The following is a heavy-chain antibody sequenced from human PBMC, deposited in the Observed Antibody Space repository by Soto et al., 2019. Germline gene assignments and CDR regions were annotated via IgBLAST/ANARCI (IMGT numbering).Heavy chain of an antibody. CDR3: AKHLYSSTNRVFDY. J-gene: IGHJ4*02. V-gene: IGHV3-30*18. CDR1: GFTFSSDG. Sequence: QVQVVESGGGVVQPGRSLRLSCVASGFTFSSDGMHWVRQAPGKGLEWVAVISYDGSSQHYADSVKGRFTISRDNSKNTLYLQMNSLRGEDTAVYYCAKHLYSSTNRVFDYWGQGTLVTVSS. D-gene: IGHD2-2*01. CDR2: ISYDGSSQ.